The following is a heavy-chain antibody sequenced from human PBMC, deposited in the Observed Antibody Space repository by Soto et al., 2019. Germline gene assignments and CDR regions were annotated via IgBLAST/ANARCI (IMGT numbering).Heavy chain of an antibody. CDR3: ARSNSVLGYFYYGMDV. D-gene: IGHD4-4*01. J-gene: IGHJ6*02. Sequence: QVQLVQSGAEVKKPGSSGKVSCTSSGGTFSSYAYSWVRQAPGQGLEWMGGIIPVFGTATYAQNFQGRLTITADESTRTADMGLISLRSEDTDVYYCARSNSVLGYFYYGMDVWGQGTTVTVSS. CDR2: IIPVFGTA. V-gene: IGHV1-69*01. CDR1: GGTFSSYA.